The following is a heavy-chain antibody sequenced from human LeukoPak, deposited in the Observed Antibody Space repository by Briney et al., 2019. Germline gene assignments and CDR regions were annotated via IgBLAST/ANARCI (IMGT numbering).Heavy chain of an antibody. CDR1: GYTFTSYA. Sequence: ASVKVSCKASGYTFTSYAMHWVRQASGQGLEWMGWINTNTRNPAYAQGFTGRFVFSLDTSVSTAYLQISSLKAEDTAVYYCARSNPGAPLDYWGQGTLVPVSS. CDR2: INTNTRNP. D-gene: IGHD1-26*01. CDR3: ARSNPGAPLDY. J-gene: IGHJ4*02. V-gene: IGHV7-4-1*02.